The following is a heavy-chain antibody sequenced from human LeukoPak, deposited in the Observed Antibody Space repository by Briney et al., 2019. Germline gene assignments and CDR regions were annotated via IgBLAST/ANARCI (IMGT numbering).Heavy chain of an antibody. V-gene: IGHV3-23*01. CDR2: ISNSGVST. Sequence: GSLRLSCAASGFTFSSYAMSWVRQAPGKGLEWVSAISNSGVSTYYADSVKGRFTISRDSSKSTLYLQMNSLRVEDTAVYYCAKGLQWELPLEHWGQGTLVTVSS. CDR3: AKGLQWELPLEH. D-gene: IGHD1-26*01. CDR1: GFTFSSYA. J-gene: IGHJ5*02.